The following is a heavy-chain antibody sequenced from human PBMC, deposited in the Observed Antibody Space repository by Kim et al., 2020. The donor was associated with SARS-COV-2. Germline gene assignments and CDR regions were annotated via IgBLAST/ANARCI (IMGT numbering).Heavy chain of an antibody. J-gene: IGHJ5*02. D-gene: IGHD6-19*01. Sequence: NYSPSLKSRVTISVDTSKNQFSLKVSAVTAADTAVYYCARGGTGWLAFDPWGQGTLVTVSS. V-gene: IGHV4-34*13. CDR3: ARGGTGWLAFDP.